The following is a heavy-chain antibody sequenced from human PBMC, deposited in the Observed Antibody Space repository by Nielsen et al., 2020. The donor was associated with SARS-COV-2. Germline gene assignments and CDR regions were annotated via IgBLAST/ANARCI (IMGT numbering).Heavy chain of an antibody. J-gene: IGHJ4*02. CDR3: ATWGGSDWFVY. V-gene: IGHV5-51*01. Sequence: GESLTISCQGSGYSFTTNWIGWVRQMPGKGLEWLGNIYPGDSDTRNNPSFHGQVTISVDKSINTAYLQWSTLQALDSAMYYCATWGGSDWFVYWGQGTLVTVSS. D-gene: IGHD2-15*01. CDR1: GYSFTTNW. CDR2: IYPGDSDT.